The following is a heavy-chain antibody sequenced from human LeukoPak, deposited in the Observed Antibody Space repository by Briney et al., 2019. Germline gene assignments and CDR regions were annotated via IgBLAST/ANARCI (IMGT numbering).Heavy chain of an antibody. Sequence: GESLKISRKGSGYSFTSYWIGWVRQMPGKGLEWMGIIYPGDSDTRYSPSFQGQVTISADKSISTAYLQWSSLKASDTAMYYCARANRYSSSWYPFDYWGQGTLVTVSS. CDR1: GYSFTSYW. J-gene: IGHJ4*02. CDR3: ARANRYSSSWYPFDY. D-gene: IGHD6-13*01. CDR2: IYPGDSDT. V-gene: IGHV5-51*01.